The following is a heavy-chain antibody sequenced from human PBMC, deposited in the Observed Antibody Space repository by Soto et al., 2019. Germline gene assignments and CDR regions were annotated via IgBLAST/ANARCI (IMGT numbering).Heavy chain of an antibody. CDR2: IWYDGSNK. CDR1: GFTFSSYG. J-gene: IGHJ6*02. V-gene: IGHV3-33*01. Sequence: GVSLRLSCAASGFTFSSYGMHWVRQAPGKGLEWVAVIWYDGSNKYYADSVKGRFTISRDNSKNTLYLQMNSLRAEDTAVYYCARDYEGFGELFSYGVDVWGQGTTVTVSS. D-gene: IGHD3-10*01. CDR3: ARDYEGFGELFSYGVDV.